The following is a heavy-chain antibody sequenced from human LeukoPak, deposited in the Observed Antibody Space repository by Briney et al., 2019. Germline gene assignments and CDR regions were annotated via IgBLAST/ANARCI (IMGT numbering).Heavy chain of an antibody. CDR3: AREVFTGDYFDY. CDR2: IYYSGST. V-gene: IGHV4-59*12. J-gene: IGHJ4*02. D-gene: IGHD1-14*01. CDR1: GGSISSYY. Sequence: SETLSLTCTVSGGSISSYYWSWIRQPPGKGLEWIGYIYYSGSTYYNPSLKSRVTISVDTSKNQFSLKLSSVTAADTAVYYCAREVFTGDYFDYWGQGTLVTVSS.